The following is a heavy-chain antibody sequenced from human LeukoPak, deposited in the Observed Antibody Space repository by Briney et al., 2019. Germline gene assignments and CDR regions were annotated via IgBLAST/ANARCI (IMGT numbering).Heavy chain of an antibody. CDR1: GGSISSHY. CDR3: ARGQVYYDFWSGYWWWFDP. J-gene: IGHJ5*02. Sequence: SETLSLTCTVSGGSISSHYWSWIRQPPGKGLDWMGYIYYSGSTNYNPSLKSRVTISVDTSKNQFSLKLSSVTAADTAVYYCARGQVYYDFWSGYWWWFDPWGQGTLVTVSS. CDR2: IYYSGST. D-gene: IGHD3-3*01. V-gene: IGHV4-59*11.